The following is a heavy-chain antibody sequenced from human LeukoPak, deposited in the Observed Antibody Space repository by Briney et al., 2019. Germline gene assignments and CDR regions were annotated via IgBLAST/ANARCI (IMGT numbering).Heavy chain of an antibody. D-gene: IGHD1-26*01. V-gene: IGHV4-39*01. CDR2: IYYSGST. CDR3: ARRSGSYYLVDY. Sequence: PSETLSLTCTVSGGSISSSSYYWGWIRQPPGKGLEWIGSIYYSGSTYYNPSLKSRVIISVDTSKNQFSLKLSSVTAADTAVYYCARRSGSYYLVDYWGQGTLVTVSS. J-gene: IGHJ4*02. CDR1: GGSISSSSYY.